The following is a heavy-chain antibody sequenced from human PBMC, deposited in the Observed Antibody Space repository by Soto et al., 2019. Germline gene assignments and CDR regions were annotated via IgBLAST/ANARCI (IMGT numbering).Heavy chain of an antibody. V-gene: IGHV1-24*01. D-gene: IGHD6-19*01. CDR2: FDPEDGET. Sequence: VSVKVSFKVCGYPLTELSMHWVRQAPGKGLEWMGGFDPEDGETIYAHKFHGRVTMTEDTSTDTAYMELSSLRSEDTAVYYCATQAVAGEFDYWGQGTLVTVSS. CDR1: GYPLTELS. CDR3: ATQAVAGEFDY. J-gene: IGHJ4*02.